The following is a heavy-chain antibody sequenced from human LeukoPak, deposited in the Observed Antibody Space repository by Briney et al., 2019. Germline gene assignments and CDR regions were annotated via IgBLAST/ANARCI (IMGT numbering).Heavy chain of an antibody. D-gene: IGHD6-6*01. Sequence: ASVKVSCTASGYTFTSYDINWVRQATGQGLEWMGWMNPNSGNTGYAQKFQGRVTMTRNTSISTAYMELSSLRSEDTAVYYCARGLAARPQRYPGRPLYYYMDVWGKGTTVTVSS. CDR1: GYTFTSYD. CDR3: ARGLAARPQRYPGRPLYYYMDV. J-gene: IGHJ6*03. V-gene: IGHV1-8*01. CDR2: MNPNSGNT.